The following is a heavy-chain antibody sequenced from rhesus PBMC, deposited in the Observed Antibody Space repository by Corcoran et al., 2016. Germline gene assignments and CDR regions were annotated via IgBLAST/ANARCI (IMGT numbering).Heavy chain of an antibody. J-gene: IGHJ5-2*02. CDR2: IDYSCFTV. CDR3: ARGGNSGYSFGSLDV. V-gene: IGHV3-136*01. D-gene: IGHD5-24*01. Sequence: EVHLEASGGDLVQPGGSLRLSCAVSGFTFRHFDMRWVRQAPGQVLGWVSQIDYSCFTVVHAESVKGRFTISRDNANNSRSLEMNSLRAEDTATYFCARGGNSGYSFGSLDVWGRGVLVTVSS. CDR1: GFTFRHFD.